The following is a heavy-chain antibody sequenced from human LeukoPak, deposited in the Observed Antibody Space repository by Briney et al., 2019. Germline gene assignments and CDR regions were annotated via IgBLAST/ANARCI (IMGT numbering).Heavy chain of an antibody. V-gene: IGHV4-61*02. J-gene: IGHJ3*02. CDR2: IYTSGST. CDR3: ARDATTAMAYPDAFDI. D-gene: IGHD5-18*01. CDR1: GGSISSGSYY. Sequence: SETLSLTCTVSGGSISSGSYYWSWIRQPAGKGLEWIGRIYTSGSTNYNPSLKSRVTISVDTSKNQFSLKLSSVTAADTAFYYWARDATTAMAYPDAFDIWGQGTMVTVSS.